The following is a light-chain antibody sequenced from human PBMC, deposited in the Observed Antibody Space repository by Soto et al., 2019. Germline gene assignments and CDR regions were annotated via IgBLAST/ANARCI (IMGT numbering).Light chain of an antibody. Sequence: EVVLPQAPCTLRFSQADRATLSCKVSQSVTNNYLAWYQQRPGLAPRLLIYGASTRTAGIPDRFTGSGSGTDFTLTISRLEPEDFAVYYCQQYGSSPRTFGQGTKVDIK. CDR1: QSVTNNY. V-gene: IGKV3-20*01. CDR2: GAS. CDR3: QQYGSSPRT. J-gene: IGKJ1*01.